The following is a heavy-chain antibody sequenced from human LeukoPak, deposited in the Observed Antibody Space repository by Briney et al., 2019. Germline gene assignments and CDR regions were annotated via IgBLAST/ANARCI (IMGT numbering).Heavy chain of an antibody. J-gene: IGHJ4*02. Sequence: SETQSLTCTVSGGSISSSSYYWGWIRQPPGKGLEWIGSIYYSGSTYYNPSLKSRVTISVDTSKNQFSLKLSSVTAADTAVYYCARENYDILTGYYTEYDYWGQGTLVTVSS. CDR3: ARENYDILTGYYTEYDY. D-gene: IGHD3-9*01. CDR2: IYYSGST. V-gene: IGHV4-39*07. CDR1: GGSISSSSYY.